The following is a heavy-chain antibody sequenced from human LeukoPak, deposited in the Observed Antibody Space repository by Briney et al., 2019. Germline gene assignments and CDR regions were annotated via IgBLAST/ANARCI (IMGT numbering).Heavy chain of an antibody. CDR2: LSTSGGNT. J-gene: IGHJ4*02. D-gene: IGHD6-6*01. Sequence: GGSLRLSCAASTFTFSSYAMSWVRQGPGKGLECVSSLSTSGGNTYYADSVKGRFTISRDNSANTLYLQLNSLRAEDTAIYYCAKGGPYSSSPLDYWGQGTLVTVSS. CDR1: TFTFSSYA. V-gene: IGHV3-23*01. CDR3: AKGGPYSSSPLDY.